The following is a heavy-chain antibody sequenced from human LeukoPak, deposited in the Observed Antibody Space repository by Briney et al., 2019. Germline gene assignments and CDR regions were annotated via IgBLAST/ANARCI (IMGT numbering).Heavy chain of an antibody. J-gene: IGHJ4*02. CDR3: ARDFYGGNSFDY. V-gene: IGHV4-34*01. CDR2: INHSGST. CDR1: GGSFSGYY. D-gene: IGHD4-23*01. Sequence: SETLSLTCAVYGGSFSGYYWSWIRQPPGKGLEWIGEINHSGSTNYNPSLKSRVTISVDTSKNQFSLKLSSVTAADTAVYYCARDFYGGNSFDYWGQGILVTVSS.